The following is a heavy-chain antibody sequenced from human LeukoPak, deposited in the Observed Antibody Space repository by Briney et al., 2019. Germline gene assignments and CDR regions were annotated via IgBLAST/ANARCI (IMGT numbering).Heavy chain of an antibody. D-gene: IGHD3-22*01. CDR2: INHSGST. CDR1: GGSFSGYY. J-gene: IGHJ4*02. Sequence: PSETLSLTCAVYGGSFSGYYWSWIRQPPGKGLEWIGEINHSGSTNYNPSLKSRVTISVDTSKNQFSLKLSSVTAADTAVYYCARDYYYDSSGYYRRPTKYFDYWGQGTLVTVSS. V-gene: IGHV4-34*01. CDR3: ARDYYYDSSGYYRRPTKYFDY.